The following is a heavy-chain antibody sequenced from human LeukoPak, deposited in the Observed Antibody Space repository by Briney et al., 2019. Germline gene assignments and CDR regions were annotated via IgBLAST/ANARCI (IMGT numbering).Heavy chain of an antibody. V-gene: IGHV4-34*01. CDR1: GGSFSGYY. CDR3: ARLGYCSSTSCYGHPHYYYYMDV. Sequence: SSETLSLTCAVYGGSFSGYYWSWIRQPPGKGLEWIGEINHSGSTNYNPPLKSRVTISVDTSKNQFSLKLSSVTAADTAVYYCARLGYCSSTSCYGHPHYYYYMDVWGKGTTVTVSS. CDR2: INHSGST. D-gene: IGHD2-2*01. J-gene: IGHJ6*03.